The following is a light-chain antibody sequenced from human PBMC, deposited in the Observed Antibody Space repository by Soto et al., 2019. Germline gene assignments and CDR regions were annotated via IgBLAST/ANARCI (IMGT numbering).Light chain of an antibody. J-gene: IGKJ1*01. V-gene: IGKV3D-15*01. CDR3: QQYNNWPQT. Sequence: EIVLTQSPATLSLSPGERATLSCRASQSIGLAIAWYQHKPGQAPRLLIFDASQRATGIPARFRGSGSGTEFTLTITSLQSEDFAVYYCQQYNNWPQTFGQGTKVDIK. CDR1: QSIGLA. CDR2: DAS.